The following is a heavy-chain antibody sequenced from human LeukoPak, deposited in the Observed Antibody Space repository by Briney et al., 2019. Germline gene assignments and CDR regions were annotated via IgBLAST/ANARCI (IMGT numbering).Heavy chain of an antibody. CDR1: GDSINSLDL. J-gene: IGHJ4*02. CDR3: ASGFG. CDR2: IYYSGST. V-gene: IGHV4-30-4*01. D-gene: IGHD3-10*01. Sequence: TASETLSHTCTVSGDSINSLDLWSWVRQPPGKGLEWIGYIYYSGSTYYNPSLKSRVTISVDTSKNQFSLKLSSVTAADTAVYYCASGFGWGQGTLVTVSS.